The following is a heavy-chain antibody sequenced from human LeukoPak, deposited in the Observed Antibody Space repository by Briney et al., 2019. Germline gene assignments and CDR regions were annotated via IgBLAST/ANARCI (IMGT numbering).Heavy chain of an antibody. CDR2: INHSEST. Sequence: SETLSLTFAVYGGSFRGYYWSWIRQPPGKGLEWIGEINHSESTNYNPSLKSRVTISLDTAKNQFSLKLSSVTAADTAVYYCARGGRRGSVTMIVVVIPIFDYWGQGTLVTVSS. CDR3: ARGGRRGSVTMIVVVIPIFDY. V-gene: IGHV4-34*01. J-gene: IGHJ4*02. CDR1: GGSFRGYY. D-gene: IGHD3-22*01.